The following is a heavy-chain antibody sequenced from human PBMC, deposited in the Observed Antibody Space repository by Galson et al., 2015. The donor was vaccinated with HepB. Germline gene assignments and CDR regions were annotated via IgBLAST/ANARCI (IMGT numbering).Heavy chain of an antibody. CDR3: ARDPSGTYYYDY. J-gene: IGHJ4*02. Sequence: SLRLSCAASGFSFSNYAMHWVRQAPGKGLEWVASISYDGSNKYYADSVKGRFTISRDNSKSTLYLQMNSLGAEDTAVYYCARDPSGTYYYDYWGQGTLVTVSS. CDR2: ISYDGSNK. D-gene: IGHD1-26*01. V-gene: IGHV3-30-3*01. CDR1: GFSFSNYA.